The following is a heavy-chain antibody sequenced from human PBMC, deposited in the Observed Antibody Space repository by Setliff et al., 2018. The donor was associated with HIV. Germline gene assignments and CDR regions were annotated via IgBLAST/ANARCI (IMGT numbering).Heavy chain of an antibody. J-gene: IGHJ1*01. V-gene: IGHV3-74*01. Sequence: GFLRLSCAASGFTLIDHWMHWVRQVPGKGLVWVSRINNDGSITNYADFVKGRFTMARDSAKNTLYLQMNSLRVEDTAVYYCARDGGGHYQKYYQHWGQGTQVTVSS. D-gene: IGHD1-26*01. CDR3: ARDGGGHYQKYYQH. CDR1: GFTLIDHW. CDR2: INNDGSIT.